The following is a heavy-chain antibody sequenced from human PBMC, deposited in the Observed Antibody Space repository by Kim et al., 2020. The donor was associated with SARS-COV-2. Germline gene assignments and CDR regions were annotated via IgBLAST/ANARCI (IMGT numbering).Heavy chain of an antibody. CDR2: ITSTAT. CDR3: VKGAYTFDY. V-gene: IGHV3-23*01. D-gene: IGHD3-16*01. CDR1: GFTFDSQA. Sequence: GGSLRLSCATSGFTFDSQAMSWVRQAPGEGLEWVSSITSTATYYAASEKGRFTVSRDNSKNTVDVQMNRLRAEDKTVDYCVKGAYTFDYWGQGTLVTVSS. J-gene: IGHJ4*02.